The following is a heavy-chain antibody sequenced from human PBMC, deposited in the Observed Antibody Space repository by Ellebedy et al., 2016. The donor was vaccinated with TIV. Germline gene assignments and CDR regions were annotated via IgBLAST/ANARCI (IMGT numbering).Heavy chain of an antibody. CDR3: ARARGGRGPFDY. Sequence: SETLSLXCAISGDNVSSDSAAWNWIRQSPSRGLEWLGRTYYRSKWYNDYAVSVKSRITINPDTSKNQFSLQLNSVTPEDTAVYYCARARGGRGPFDYWGQGTLVTVSS. D-gene: IGHD3-10*01. CDR1: GDNVSSDSAA. V-gene: IGHV6-1*01. J-gene: IGHJ4*02. CDR2: TYYRSKWYN.